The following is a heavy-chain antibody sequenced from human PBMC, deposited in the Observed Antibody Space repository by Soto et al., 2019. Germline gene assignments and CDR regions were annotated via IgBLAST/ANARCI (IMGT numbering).Heavy chain of an antibody. D-gene: IGHD3-10*01. J-gene: IGHJ4*02. CDR3: ASSYGSGYRAFDY. V-gene: IGHV1-69*02. CDR1: GDTFNFYS. Sequence: QVQLVQSGAEVKRPGSSVKVSCKASGDTFNFYSINWVRQAPGLGLEWMGRVNPIVSMSNYAQKFQGRVTMSEHKSTSTAYMELSSLRSEDTAIYYCASSYGSGYRAFDYWGQGALVTVSS. CDR2: VNPIVSMS.